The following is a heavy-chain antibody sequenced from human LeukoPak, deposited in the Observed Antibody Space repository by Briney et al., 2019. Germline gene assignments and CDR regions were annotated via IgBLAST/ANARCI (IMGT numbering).Heavy chain of an antibody. CDR3: AVAATARGGFDY. D-gene: IGHD6-6*01. CDR2: INQAGSEK. CDR1: GFTFSSYW. J-gene: IGHJ4*02. V-gene: IGHV3-7*01. Sequence: GGSLRLSCAASGFTFSSYWVSWVRQAPGKGLEWVANINQAGSEKYYVDSVTGRFTISRDNAKNSLFLQMNSLRAEDTAVYYCAVAATARGGFDYWGQGILVTVSS.